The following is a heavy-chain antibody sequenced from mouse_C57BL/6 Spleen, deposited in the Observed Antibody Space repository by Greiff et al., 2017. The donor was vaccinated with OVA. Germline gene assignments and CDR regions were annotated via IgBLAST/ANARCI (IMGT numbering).Heavy chain of an antibody. D-gene: IGHD2-5*01. CDR3: AREDDYSNRYFDV. V-gene: IGHV3-1*01. CDR2: ISYSGST. J-gene: IGHJ1*03. Sequence: DVQLQESGPGMVKPSQSLSLTCTVTGYSITSGYDWHWIRHFPGNKLEWMGYISYSGSTNYNPSLKSRISITHDTSKNHFFLKLNSVTTEDTATYYCAREDDYSNRYFDVWGTGTTVTVSS. CDR1: GYSITSGYD.